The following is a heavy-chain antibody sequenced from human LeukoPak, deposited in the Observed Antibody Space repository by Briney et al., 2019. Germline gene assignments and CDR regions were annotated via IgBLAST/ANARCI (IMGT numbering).Heavy chain of an antibody. D-gene: IGHD2-2*01. Sequence: ASVKVSCKASGYTFTSYGISWVRQAPGQGLEWMGWISAYNGNTNYAQKLQGRVTMTTDTSTSTAYMELRSLRSDDTAVYYCASEGCSSTSCQPRAGYHYYMDVWGKGTTVTVSS. V-gene: IGHV1-18*01. CDR3: ASEGCSSTSCQPRAGYHYYMDV. J-gene: IGHJ6*03. CDR1: GYTFTSYG. CDR2: ISAYNGNT.